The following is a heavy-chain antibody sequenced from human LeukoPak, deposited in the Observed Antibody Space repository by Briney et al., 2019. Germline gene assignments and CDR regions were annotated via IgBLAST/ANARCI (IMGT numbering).Heavy chain of an antibody. CDR1: GFTFSSYS. CDR2: ISSSSSTI. V-gene: IGHV3-48*04. CDR3: ARDSSGPINWFDP. D-gene: IGHD6-19*01. Sequence: GGSLRLSCAASGFTFSSYSMNWVRQAPGKGLEWVSYISSSSSTIYYADSVKGRFTISRDNAKNSLYLQMNSLRAEDTAVYYCARDSSGPINWFDPWGQGTLVTVS. J-gene: IGHJ5*02.